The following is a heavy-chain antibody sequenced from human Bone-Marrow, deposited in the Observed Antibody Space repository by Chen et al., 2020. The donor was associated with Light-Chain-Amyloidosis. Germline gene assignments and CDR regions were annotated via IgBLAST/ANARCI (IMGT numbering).Heavy chain of an antibody. D-gene: IGHD3-9*01. CDR1: GFAFSSYA. Sequence: GFAFSSYAMSWVRQAPGKGLEWVSTISGSGGSRYYGDSVKGRLTISRDNSKNALFLQRNSLRAEDTAVYDCPKDISYAEILPGYPADAFDIWGQGTMVTVSS. CDR3: PKDISYAEILPGYPADAFDI. J-gene: IGHJ3*02. V-gene: IGHV3-23*01. CDR2: ISGSGGSR.